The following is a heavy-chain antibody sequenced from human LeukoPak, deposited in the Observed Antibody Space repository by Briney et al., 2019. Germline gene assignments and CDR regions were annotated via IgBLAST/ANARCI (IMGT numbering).Heavy chain of an antibody. CDR1: GFTFSSYW. D-gene: IGHD1-26*01. CDR2: INNVGSST. V-gene: IGHV3-74*01. CDR3: AKSLLTTASGTGRAFDI. Sequence: GGSLRLSCAASGFTFSSYWMHWVRQAPGKGLVWVSRINNVGSSTTYADSVKGRFTISRDNAKNTLYLQMNSLSAEDTAKYYCAKSLLTTASGTGRAFDIWGQGTMVTVSA. J-gene: IGHJ3*02.